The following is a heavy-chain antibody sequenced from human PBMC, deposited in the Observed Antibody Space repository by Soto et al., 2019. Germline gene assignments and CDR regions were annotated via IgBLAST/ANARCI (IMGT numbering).Heavy chain of an antibody. CDR3: ARDRGQGVMFQGMGEATDDFDI. D-gene: IGHD3-16*01. V-gene: IGHV4-31*03. CDR2: IYYSGST. Sequence: QVQLQESGPGLVKPSQTLSLTCTVSGGSISSGGYYWSWIRQHPGKGLEWIGYIYYSGSTYYNPCLNRRVAISVDASKNQFSLKLSSVTDADTAVYYCARDRGQGVMFQGMGEATDDFDIWGQGTMVTVSS. J-gene: IGHJ3*02. CDR1: GGSISSGGYY.